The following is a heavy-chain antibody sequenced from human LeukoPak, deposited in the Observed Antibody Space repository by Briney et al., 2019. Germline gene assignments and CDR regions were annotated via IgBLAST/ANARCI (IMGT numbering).Heavy chain of an antibody. CDR1: GFTFSSYS. V-gene: IGHV3-48*01. Sequence: GGSLRLSCAASGFTFSSYSMNWVRQAPGKGLEWVSYISSSSSTIYYADSVRGRFTISRDNSKNTLYLQIHFLRADDTAVYYCAKGLSAVTTRPDDTFDIWGLGTMVIVSS. D-gene: IGHD4-17*01. CDR2: ISSSSSTI. CDR3: AKGLSAVTTRPDDTFDI. J-gene: IGHJ3*02.